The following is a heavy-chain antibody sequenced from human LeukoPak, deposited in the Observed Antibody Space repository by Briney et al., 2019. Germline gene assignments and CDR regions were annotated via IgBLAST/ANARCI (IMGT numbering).Heavy chain of an antibody. D-gene: IGHD5-24*01. V-gene: IGHV3-30-3*01. CDR3: ARSVVEMATIYYVDY. CDR1: GFTFSSYA. J-gene: IGHJ4*02. CDR2: ISYDGSNK. Sequence: GGSLRLSCAASGFTFSSYAMHWVRQAPGKGLEWVAVISYDGSNKYYADSVKGRFTISRDNSKNTLYLQMNSLRAEDTAVYYCARSVVEMATIYYVDYWGQGTLVTVSS.